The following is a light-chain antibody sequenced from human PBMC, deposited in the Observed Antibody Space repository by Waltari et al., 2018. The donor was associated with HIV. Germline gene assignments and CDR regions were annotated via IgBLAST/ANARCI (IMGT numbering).Light chain of an antibody. CDR2: WAS. V-gene: IGKV4-1*01. CDR1: QSVLYNSNNKNY. CDR3: QQYYSIPIT. Sequence: DIVMTQSPDALAVSLGERALINCTSSQSVLYNSNNKNYLVWYQQKPGQPPKVLISWASTRESGGPDRFSGSGAGTHFSLAISGLQAEDVAVYYCQQYYSIPITFGQGTRLDIK. J-gene: IGKJ5*01.